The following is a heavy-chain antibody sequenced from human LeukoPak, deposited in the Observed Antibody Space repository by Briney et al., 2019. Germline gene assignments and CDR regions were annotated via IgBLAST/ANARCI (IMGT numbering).Heavy chain of an antibody. J-gene: IGHJ5*02. CDR3: ARDRHYYGSGSYLGWFDP. CDR1: GGSISSGGYY. V-gene: IGHV4-31*03. Sequence: PSETLSLTCTVSGGSISSGGYYWSWIRQHPGKGLEWIGYIYYSGSTYYNPSLKSRVTISVDTSKNQFSLKLSSGTAADTAVYYCARDRHYYGSGSYLGWFDPWGQGTLVTVSS. CDR2: IYYSGST. D-gene: IGHD3-10*01.